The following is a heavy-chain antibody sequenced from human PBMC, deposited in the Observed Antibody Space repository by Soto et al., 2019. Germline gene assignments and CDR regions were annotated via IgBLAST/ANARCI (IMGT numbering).Heavy chain of an antibody. CDR3: ARAHYYDSSGYYLFAY. D-gene: IGHD3-22*01. V-gene: IGHV1-2*02. CDR1: GYTFIDYF. Sequence: ASVKVSCKASGYTFIDYFMHWVRQAPGQGLEWMGWINPNSGGTNYAEKFQGRVTMTRDTSISTAYMELSGLRSDDTAVYYCARAHYYDSSGYYLFAYWGQGTLVTVPS. J-gene: IGHJ4*02. CDR2: INPNSGGT.